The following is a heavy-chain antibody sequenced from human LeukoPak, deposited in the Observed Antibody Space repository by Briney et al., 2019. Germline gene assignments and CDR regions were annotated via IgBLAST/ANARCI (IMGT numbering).Heavy chain of an antibody. CDR1: GFTFSSYA. CDR3: ARHREPYSSSWYDFDY. CDR2: ISYDGSNK. J-gene: IGHJ4*02. Sequence: GGSLRLSCAASGFTFSSYAMHWVRQAPGKGLEWVAVISYDGSNKYYADSVKSRSTISRDNSKNTLYLQMNSLRAEDTAVYYCARHREPYSSSWYDFDYWGQGTLVTVSS. D-gene: IGHD6-13*01. V-gene: IGHV3-30-3*01.